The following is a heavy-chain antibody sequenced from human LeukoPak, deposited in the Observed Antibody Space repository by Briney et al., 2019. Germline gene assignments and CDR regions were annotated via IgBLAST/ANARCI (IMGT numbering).Heavy chain of an antibody. CDR3: TTLAYYYDSSGYYTLDY. J-gene: IGHJ4*02. V-gene: IGHV3-15*01. Sequence: GGSLRLSCAASGFTFSSAWMSWVRQAPGKGLEWVGRIKSKTDGGTTDYAAPVKGRFTISRDDSKNTLYLQMNSQKTEDTAVYYCTTLAYYYDSSGYYTLDYWGQGTLVTVSS. D-gene: IGHD3-22*01. CDR2: IKSKTDGGTT. CDR1: GFTFSSAW.